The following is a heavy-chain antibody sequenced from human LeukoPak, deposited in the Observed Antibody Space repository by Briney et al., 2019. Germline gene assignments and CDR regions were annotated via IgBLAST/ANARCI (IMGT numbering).Heavy chain of an antibody. Sequence: PSQTLSLTCTVSGGSISSGGYYWSWIRQHPGKGLEWIGYIYYSGSTYYNPSLKSRVTISVDTSKNQFSLKLSSVTAADTAVYYCARVQDAGEYYDFWSGPPAGAFDIWGQGTMVTVSS. CDR3: ARVQDAGEYYDFWSGPPAGAFDI. J-gene: IGHJ3*02. V-gene: IGHV4-31*03. CDR1: GGSISSGGYY. D-gene: IGHD3-3*01. CDR2: IYYSGST.